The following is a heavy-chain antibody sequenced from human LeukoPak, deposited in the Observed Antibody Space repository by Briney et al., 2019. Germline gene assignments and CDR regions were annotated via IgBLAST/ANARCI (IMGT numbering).Heavy chain of an antibody. Sequence: RSGGSLRLSCAASGFTFSNYALHWVRQAPGKGLEWVAVISYDGNNKYYADSVKGRFTISRDNSKNTLYLQMNSLRAEDTAVYYCAKDPNASDDEGYWGQGTLVTVSS. J-gene: IGHJ4*02. CDR3: AKDPNASDDEGY. V-gene: IGHV3-30-3*01. CDR2: ISYDGNNK. CDR1: GFTFSNYA. D-gene: IGHD1-1*01.